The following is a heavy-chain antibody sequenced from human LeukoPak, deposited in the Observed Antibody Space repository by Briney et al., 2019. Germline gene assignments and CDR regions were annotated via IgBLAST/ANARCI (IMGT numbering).Heavy chain of an antibody. CDR3: AKDLTDYYDSSGYNY. CDR2: ISGSGGST. CDR1: GFTFSSYA. J-gene: IGHJ4*02. Sequence: GGSLRLSCAASGFTFSSYAMSWVRQAPGKGLEWVSAISGSGGSTYYADSVKGRFTISRDNSKNTLYLQMNSLRAEDTAVYHCAKDLTDYYDSSGYNYWGQGTLVTVSS. D-gene: IGHD3-22*01. V-gene: IGHV3-23*01.